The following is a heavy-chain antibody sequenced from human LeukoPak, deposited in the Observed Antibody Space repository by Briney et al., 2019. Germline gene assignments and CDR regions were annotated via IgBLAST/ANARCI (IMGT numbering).Heavy chain of an antibody. Sequence: ASVKVSCKASGYAFTNYAISWVRQAPGQGLEGMGWISVYNGNTNYAQKLQGRVTMTADTSTTTAYMELRSLRSDDTAVYHCARGYCSSATCRHFDYWGQGALVTVSS. CDR2: ISVYNGNT. D-gene: IGHD2-2*01. J-gene: IGHJ4*02. CDR1: GYAFTNYA. V-gene: IGHV1-18*01. CDR3: ARGYCSSATCRHFDY.